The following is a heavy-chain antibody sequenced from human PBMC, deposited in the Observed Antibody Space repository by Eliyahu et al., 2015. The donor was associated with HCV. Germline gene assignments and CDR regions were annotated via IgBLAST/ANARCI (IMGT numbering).Heavy chain of an antibody. Sequence: QVQLQESGPGLVKPSETLSLSCXXSYGSVSNYYXAWIRQPPGKGLEWIGYNYKSVXTXSNPALESRVIISVDTSKNQFSLRLSSVTAADTGVYFCARLGRDWHHRNWFDPWGQGTLVIVSS. CDR2: NYKSVXT. D-gene: IGHD3/OR15-3a*01. CDR1: YGSVSNYY. V-gene: IGHV4-59*08. J-gene: IGHJ5*02. CDR3: ARLGRDWHHRNWFDP.